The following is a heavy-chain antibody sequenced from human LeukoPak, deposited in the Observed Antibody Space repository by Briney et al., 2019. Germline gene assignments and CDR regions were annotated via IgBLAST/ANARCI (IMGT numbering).Heavy chain of an antibody. J-gene: IGHJ4*02. Sequence: GGSLRLSCAASGFTFSSYAMSWVRQAPGKGLEWVSAISGSGGSTYYADSVKGRLTISRDNSKNTLYLQMNSLRAEDTAVYYCAKDGTAMVTLPFGYWGQGTLVTVSS. V-gene: IGHV3-23*01. CDR1: GFTFSSYA. D-gene: IGHD5-18*01. CDR3: AKDGTAMVTLPFGY. CDR2: ISGSGGST.